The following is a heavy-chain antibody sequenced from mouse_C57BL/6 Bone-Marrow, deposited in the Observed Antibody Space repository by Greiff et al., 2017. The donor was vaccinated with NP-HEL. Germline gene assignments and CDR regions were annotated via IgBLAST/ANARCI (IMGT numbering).Heavy chain of an antibody. V-gene: IGHV3-6*01. D-gene: IGHD1-1*01. CDR3: ARDGTVRRGFAY. J-gene: IGHJ3*01. CDR2: ISYDGSN. CDR1: GYSITSGYY. Sequence: VQLQQSGPGLVKPSQSLSLTCSVTGYSITSGYYWNWIRQFPGNKLEWMGYISYDGSNNYNPSLKNRISITRDTSKNQFFLKLNSVTTEDTATYYCARDGTVRRGFAYWGQGTLVTVSA.